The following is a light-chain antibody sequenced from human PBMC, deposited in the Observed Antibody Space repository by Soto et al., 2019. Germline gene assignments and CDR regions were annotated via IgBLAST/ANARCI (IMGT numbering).Light chain of an antibody. J-gene: IGKJ3*01. Sequence: EIVLTQSPVTLSLSPGERATLSCRASQSVSSSYLAWYQQKPGQAPRLLIYGASSRATGIPDRFSGSGSGTDLTLTISRLDPEDVAVYYCQQDGSSLFTFGPGTKVDIK. CDR2: GAS. CDR1: QSVSSSY. CDR3: QQDGSSLFT. V-gene: IGKV3-20*01.